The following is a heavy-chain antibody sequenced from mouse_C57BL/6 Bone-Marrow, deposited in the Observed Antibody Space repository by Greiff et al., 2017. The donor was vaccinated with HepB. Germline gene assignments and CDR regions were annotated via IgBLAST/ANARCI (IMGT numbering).Heavy chain of an antibody. Sequence: VQLKESGPELVKPGDSVKISCKASGYSFTGYFMNWVMQSHGKSLEWIGRINPYNGDTFYNQKFKGKATLTVDKSSSTAHMELRSLTSEDSAVYYCHYYGTDYAMDYWGQGTSVTVSS. J-gene: IGHJ4*01. CDR2: INPYNGDT. V-gene: IGHV1-20*01. CDR3: HYYGTDYAMDY. D-gene: IGHD1-1*01. CDR1: GYSFTGYF.